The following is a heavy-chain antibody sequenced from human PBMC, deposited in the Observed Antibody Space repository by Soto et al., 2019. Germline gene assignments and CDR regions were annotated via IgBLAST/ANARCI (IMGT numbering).Heavy chain of an antibody. Sequence: GGSLRLSCAASGFTFSSYGMHWVRQAPGKGLEWVAVIWYDGSNKYYADSVKGRFTISRDNSKNTLYLQMNSLRAEDTAVYYCAREFFEQQLVLFRDNWFDPWGQGTLVTVSS. CDR2: IWYDGSNK. CDR3: AREFFEQQLVLFRDNWFDP. D-gene: IGHD6-13*01. V-gene: IGHV3-33*01. J-gene: IGHJ5*02. CDR1: GFTFSSYG.